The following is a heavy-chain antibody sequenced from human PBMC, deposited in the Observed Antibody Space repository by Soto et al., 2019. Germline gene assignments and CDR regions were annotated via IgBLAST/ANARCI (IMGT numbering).Heavy chain of an antibody. D-gene: IGHD6-25*01. CDR2: ISGSGDYT. V-gene: IGHV3-23*01. Sequence: GGSLRLSCAASGFTFSSFAMIWVRQAPGKGLEWVSSISGSGDYTYYADSVKGRFTISRDNSKNNLFLQMNSLRAEDTAVYYCAKDAGAAALSPVDYWGQGTLVTVSS. CDR1: GFTFSSFA. J-gene: IGHJ4*02. CDR3: AKDAGAAALSPVDY.